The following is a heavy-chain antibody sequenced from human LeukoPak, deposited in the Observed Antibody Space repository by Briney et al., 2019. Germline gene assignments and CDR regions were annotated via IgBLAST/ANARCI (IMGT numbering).Heavy chain of an antibody. Sequence: GGSLRLSCAASGFTFSSYEMNWVRQAPGKGLEWVSYISSSGSTIYYADSVKGRFTISRDNAKNSLYLQMNSLRAEDTAVYYCARDDYGDGGFDYWGQGTLVTVSS. J-gene: IGHJ4*02. CDR1: GFTFSSYE. CDR3: ARDDYGDGGFDY. D-gene: IGHD4-17*01. V-gene: IGHV3-48*03. CDR2: ISSSGSTI.